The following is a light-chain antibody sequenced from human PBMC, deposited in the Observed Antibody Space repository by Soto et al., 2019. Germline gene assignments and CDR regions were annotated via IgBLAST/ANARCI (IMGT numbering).Light chain of an antibody. J-gene: IGLJ1*01. CDR3: CSYAGSYTLYV. CDR2: DVS. CDR1: MRDVGAYNL. V-gene: IGLV2-11*01. Sequence: QSVLTQPASVSGSAGQSITISCSGTMRDVGAYNLVSWYQQHPGKAPKLMIYDVSKRPSGVPDRFSGSKSGNTASLTISGLQAEDEADYYCCSYAGSYTLYVFGTGTKVTVL.